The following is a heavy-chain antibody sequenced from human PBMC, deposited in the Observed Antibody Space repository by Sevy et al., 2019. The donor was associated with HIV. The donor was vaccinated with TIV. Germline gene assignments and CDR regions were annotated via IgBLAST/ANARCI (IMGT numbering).Heavy chain of an antibody. D-gene: IGHD2-21*01. Sequence: ASVKVSCKASGYTFSNYGISWVRQAPGQGLEWMGWISPFSNKTKYTQKFQGRVSLTSDTSATTAYMEVTSLRSDDTAVYYCARDRVHDWGEGWFDPWGQGTLVTVSS. J-gene: IGHJ5*02. CDR3: ARDRVHDWGEGWFDP. V-gene: IGHV1-18*01. CDR1: GYTFSNYG. CDR2: ISPFSNKT.